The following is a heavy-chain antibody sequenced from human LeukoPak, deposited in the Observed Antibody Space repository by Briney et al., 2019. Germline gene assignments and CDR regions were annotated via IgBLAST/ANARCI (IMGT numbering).Heavy chain of an antibody. CDR2: IYPGDSDT. Sequence: GESLKISCKGSGYRFTSYWIGWVRQMPGKGLEWMGTIYPGDSDTGYSPSFQGQVTVSADKSINTAYVQWSSLKASDAAMYYCARHVSGTWNYFDYWGQGTLVTVST. CDR1: GYRFTSYW. V-gene: IGHV5-51*01. J-gene: IGHJ4*02. D-gene: IGHD1-1*01. CDR3: ARHVSGTWNYFDY.